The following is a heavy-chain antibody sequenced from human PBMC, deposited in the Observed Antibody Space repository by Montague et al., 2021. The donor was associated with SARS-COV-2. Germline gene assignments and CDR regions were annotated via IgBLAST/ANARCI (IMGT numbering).Heavy chain of an antibody. V-gene: IGHV4-59*13. CDR1: GGSISSYY. J-gene: IGHJ4*02. Sequence: SETLSLTCTVSGGSISSYYWSWIRQPPGKGLEWIGYIYYSGRTNYKPSXXSPVTISVDTSKNQFSLKLSSVTAADTAVYYCARGDVEMATIKSGGPFYHFDYWGQGTLVTVSS. D-gene: IGHD5-24*01. CDR2: IYYSGRT. CDR3: ARGDVEMATIKSGGPFYHFDY.